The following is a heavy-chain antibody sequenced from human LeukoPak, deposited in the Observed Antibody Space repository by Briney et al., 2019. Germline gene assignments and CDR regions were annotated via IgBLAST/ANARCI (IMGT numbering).Heavy chain of an antibody. CDR1: GCSISSGSYY. J-gene: IGHJ4*02. CDR3: ARGDFWSGYVDY. CDR2: IYTSGST. Sequence: SETLSLTCTVSGCSISSGSYYWRWLRHPAGKGLEWIGRIYTSGSTNYNPSLKSRVTISVDTSKNQFSLKLSSVTAADTAVYYCARGDFWSGYVDYWGQGTLVTVSS. D-gene: IGHD3-3*01. V-gene: IGHV4-61*02.